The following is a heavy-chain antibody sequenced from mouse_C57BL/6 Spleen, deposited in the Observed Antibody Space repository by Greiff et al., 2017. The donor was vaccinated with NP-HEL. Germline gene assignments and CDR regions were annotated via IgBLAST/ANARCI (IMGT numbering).Heavy chain of an antibody. CDR1: GYTFTSYG. D-gene: IGHD3-2*02. J-gene: IGHJ2*01. CDR3: ARGDSSGYLYYFDY. CDR2: IYPRSGNT. Sequence: VQLQQSGAELVRPGASVKLSCKASGYTFTSYGISWVKQRTGQGLEWIGEIYPRSGNTYYNEKFKGKATLTVDTSSSTAYMELHSLTSEDSAVYFCARGDSSGYLYYFDYWGQGTTLTVSS. V-gene: IGHV1-81*01.